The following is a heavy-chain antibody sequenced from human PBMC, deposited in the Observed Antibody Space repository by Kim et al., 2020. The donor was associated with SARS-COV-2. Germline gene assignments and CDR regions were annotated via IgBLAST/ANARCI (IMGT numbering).Heavy chain of an antibody. J-gene: IGHJ4*02. CDR2: IKQDGSEK. Sequence: GGSLRLSCAASGFTFSSYWMSWVRQAPGKGLEWVANIKQDGSEKYYVDSVKGRFTISRDNAKNSLYLQMNSLRAEDTAVYYCARDRVAVNTWLVWRYGSYFDYWGQGTLVTVSS. CDR1: GFTFSSYW. CDR3: ARDRVAVNTWLVWRYGSYFDY. V-gene: IGHV3-7*01. D-gene: IGHD6-19*01.